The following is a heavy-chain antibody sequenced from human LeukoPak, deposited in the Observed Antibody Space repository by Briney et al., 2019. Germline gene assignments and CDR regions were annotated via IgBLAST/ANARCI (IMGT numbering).Heavy chain of an antibody. CDR3: ARGVYIAAAQYAY. D-gene: IGHD6-13*01. Sequence: PSETLSLTCTVSGGSISSYYWSWIRQPPGKGLEWIGYIYYSGTTNYNPPLKSRVTISVDTPKNQFSLKLSSVTAADTAVYYCARGVYIAAAQYAYWGQGTLVTVSS. CDR1: GGSISSYY. V-gene: IGHV4-59*01. J-gene: IGHJ4*02. CDR2: IYYSGTT.